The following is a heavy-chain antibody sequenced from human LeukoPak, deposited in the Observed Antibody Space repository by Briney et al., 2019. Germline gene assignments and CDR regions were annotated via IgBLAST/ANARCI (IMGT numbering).Heavy chain of an antibody. J-gene: IGHJ3*02. Sequence: GGPLRLPCGASGFTFSLYDTLWARRATGKGVEWVSGIGIAGDTYYPGSFKGRLTLSRENAKSSLYLQMNNLRAGDTAVYYCARGHSSSWEAFDIWGQGTMVTVSS. CDR1: GFTFSLYD. V-gene: IGHV3-13*04. CDR2: IGIAGDT. CDR3: ARGHSSSWEAFDI. D-gene: IGHD6-13*01.